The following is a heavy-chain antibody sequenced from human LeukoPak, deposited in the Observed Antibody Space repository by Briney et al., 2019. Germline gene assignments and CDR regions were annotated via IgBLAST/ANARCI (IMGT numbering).Heavy chain of an antibody. CDR3: ANPALYCSGGSCPLGY. Sequence: GGSLRLSCAASGFTFSSYAMSWVRQAPGKGLEWVSSISSSSSYIYYADSVKGRFTISRDNAKNSLYLQMNSLRAEDTAVYYCANPALYCSGGSCPLGYWGQGTLVTVSS. CDR2: ISSSSSYI. D-gene: IGHD2-15*01. CDR1: GFTFSSYA. J-gene: IGHJ4*02. V-gene: IGHV3-21*01.